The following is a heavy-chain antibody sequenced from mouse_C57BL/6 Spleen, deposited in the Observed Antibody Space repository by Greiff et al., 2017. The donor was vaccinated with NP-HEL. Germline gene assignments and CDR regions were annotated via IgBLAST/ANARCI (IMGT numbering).Heavy chain of an antibody. J-gene: IGHJ1*03. CDR2: ISYDGSN. D-gene: IGHD1-1*02. CDR3: AREGGNYGYFDV. V-gene: IGHV3-6*01. Sequence: EVQLQQSGPGLVKPSQSLSLTCSVTGYSITSGYYWNWIRQFPGNKLEWMGYISYDGSNNYNPSLKNRISITRDTSKNQFFLKLNSVTTEDTATYYCAREGGNYGYFDVWGTGTTVTVSS. CDR1: GYSITSGYY.